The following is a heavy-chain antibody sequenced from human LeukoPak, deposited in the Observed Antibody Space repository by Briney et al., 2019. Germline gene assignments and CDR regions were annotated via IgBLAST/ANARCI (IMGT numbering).Heavy chain of an antibody. CDR2: IRYDGSNK. V-gene: IGHV3-30*02. D-gene: IGHD3-3*01. Sequence: PGGSLRLSCAASGFTFSSYGMHWVRQAPGKGLEWVAFIRYDGSNKYYADSVKGRFTISRDNSKNTLYLQMNSLRAEDSAVYYCAKDARDRLRFLEWSSFDYWGQGNLVTVSS. J-gene: IGHJ4*02. CDR1: GFTFSSYG. CDR3: AKDARDRLRFLEWSSFDY.